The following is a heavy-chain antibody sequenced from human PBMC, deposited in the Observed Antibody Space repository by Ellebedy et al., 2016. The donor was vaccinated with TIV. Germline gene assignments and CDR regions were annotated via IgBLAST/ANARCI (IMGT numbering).Heavy chain of an antibody. J-gene: IGHJ6*02. CDR2: IDPSNSNT. V-gene: IGHV5-10-1*01. D-gene: IGHD3-16*01. Sequence: GGSLRFSCKGSGYIFTNLWISWVRQMPGKGLEWMGRIDPSNSNTNYIPSFQGHVTISADKSISTAYLQWNNLRASDTAMYYCASLWDTVPGDSYTMDVWGQGTTVTVSS. CDR3: ASLWDTVPGDSYTMDV. CDR1: GYIFTNLW.